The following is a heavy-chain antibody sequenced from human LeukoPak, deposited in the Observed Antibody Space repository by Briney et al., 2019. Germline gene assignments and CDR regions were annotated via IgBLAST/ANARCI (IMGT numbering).Heavy chain of an antibody. CDR3: ARGRGHWASLSGWYYFDY. V-gene: IGHV4-34*01. Sequence: PSETLSLTCAVYGGSFSGYYWSWIRQPPGKGLEWIGEINHSGSTNYNPSLKSRVTISVDTSKNQFSLKLSSVTAADTTVYYCARGRGHWASLSGWYYFDYWGQGTLVTVSS. CDR2: INHSGST. D-gene: IGHD6-19*01. CDR1: GGSFSGYY. J-gene: IGHJ4*02.